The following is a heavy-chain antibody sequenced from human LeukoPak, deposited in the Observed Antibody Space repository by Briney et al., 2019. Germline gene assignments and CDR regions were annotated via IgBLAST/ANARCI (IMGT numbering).Heavy chain of an antibody. CDR3: ARESEGGGYCSGGSCYFDY. J-gene: IGHJ4*02. V-gene: IGHV3-11*01. CDR2: ISSSGSTI. Sequence: GGSLRLSCAASGFTFSDYYMSWIRQAPGKGLEWVSYISSSGSTIYYADSVKGRFTISRDNAKNSLYLQMNSLRAEDTAVYYCARESEGGGYCSGGSCYFDYWGQGTLVTASS. D-gene: IGHD2-15*01. CDR1: GFTFSDYY.